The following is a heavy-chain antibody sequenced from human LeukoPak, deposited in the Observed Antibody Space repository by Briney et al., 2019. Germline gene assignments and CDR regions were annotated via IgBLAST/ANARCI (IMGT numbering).Heavy chain of an antibody. CDR2: ISCSSSYT. CDR3: ARVPRITMVRGVIMAYYFDY. V-gene: IGHV3-11*05. CDR1: GFTFSDYY. J-gene: IGHJ4*02. D-gene: IGHD3-10*01. Sequence: PGGSLRLSCAASGFTFSDYYMSWIRQAPGKGLEWVSYISCSSSYTNYADSVKGRFTISRDNAKNSLYLQMNSLRAEDTAVYYCARVPRITMVRGVIMAYYFDYWGQGTLVTVSS.